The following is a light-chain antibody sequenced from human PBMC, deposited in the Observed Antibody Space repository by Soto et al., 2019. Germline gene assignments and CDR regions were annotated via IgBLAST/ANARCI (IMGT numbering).Light chain of an antibody. CDR3: QQYNSYSRNT. CDR2: DAS. CDR1: QSISSW. V-gene: IGKV1-5*01. J-gene: IGKJ2*01. Sequence: DIQMTQSPSTLSASVGDRVTITCRASQSISSWLAWYQQKPGKAPKLLIYDASSLESGVPSRFSVSGSGTEFTLTISSLQPDDFATYYCQQYNSYSRNTFGQGTKLEIK.